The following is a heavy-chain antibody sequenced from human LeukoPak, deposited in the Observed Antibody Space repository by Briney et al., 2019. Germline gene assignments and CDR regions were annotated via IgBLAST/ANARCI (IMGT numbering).Heavy chain of an antibody. V-gene: IGHV1-8*02. CDR3: ARCERYFDWSYTDYYYYGMDV. D-gene: IGHD3-9*01. CDR2: MNPNSGNT. CDR1: GYTFTGYY. J-gene: IGHJ6*02. Sequence: ASVKVSCKASGYTFTGYYMHWVRQATGQGLEWMGWMNPNSGNTGYAQKFQGRVTMTRNTSISTAYMELSSLRSEDTAVYYCARCERYFDWSYTDYYYYGMDVWGQGTTVTVSS.